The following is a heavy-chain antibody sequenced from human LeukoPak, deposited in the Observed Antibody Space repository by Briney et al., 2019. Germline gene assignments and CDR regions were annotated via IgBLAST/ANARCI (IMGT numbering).Heavy chain of an antibody. V-gene: IGHV3-21*01. CDR2: ISSSSSYI. D-gene: IGHD1-26*01. J-gene: IGHJ3*02. Sequence: GGSLRLFCAASGFTFSSYSMNWVRQAPGKGLEWVSSISSSSSYIYYADSVKGRFTISRDNAKNSLYLQMNSLRAEDTAVYYCARDCIEGPCDIWGQGTMVTVSS. CDR1: GFTFSSYS. CDR3: ARDCIEGPCDI.